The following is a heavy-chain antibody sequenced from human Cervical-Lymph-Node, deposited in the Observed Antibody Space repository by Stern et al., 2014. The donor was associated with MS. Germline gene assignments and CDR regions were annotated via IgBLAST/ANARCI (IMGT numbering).Heavy chain of an antibody. CDR3: ARATVSRGAFDI. Sequence: QVQLQESGAEVKKPGSSVKVSCKASGGTFSSYAISWVRQAPGQGPEWMGSIVPIFGAPNYAHKFQVRLTITADESTSTAYMELSSLKSDDAAVYYCARATVSRGAFDIWGQGTMVTVSS. V-gene: IGHV1-69*18. CDR1: GGTFSSYA. J-gene: IGHJ3*02. CDR2: IVPIFGAP. D-gene: IGHD4-17*01.